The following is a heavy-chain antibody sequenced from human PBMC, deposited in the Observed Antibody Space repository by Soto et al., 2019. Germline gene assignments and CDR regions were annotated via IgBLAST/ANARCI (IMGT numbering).Heavy chain of an antibody. CDR3: SRRAPEGFDP. CDR1: GGSIGTSAYY. Sequence: SETLSLTCAVSGGSIGTSAYYWGWIRQAPGKGLEWIGSINHSGNTYLSPSLKDRVTMSVDTSKNSFSLKLRSATAAGTGLYYCSRRAPEGFDPWGQGTLVTVSS. V-gene: IGHV4-39*01. J-gene: IGHJ5*02. CDR2: INHSGNT.